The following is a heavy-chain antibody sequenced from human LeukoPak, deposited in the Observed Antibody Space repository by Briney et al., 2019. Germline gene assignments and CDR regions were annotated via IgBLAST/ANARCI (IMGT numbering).Heavy chain of an antibody. CDR1: GYTFTSYF. CDR2: ISAYNGNA. CDR3: ARADYYSAMDV. V-gene: IGHV1-18*01. J-gene: IGHJ6*02. Sequence: ASVKVSCKADGYTFTSYFISWVRQAPGQRLEWMGWISAYNGNANYAQKFLGRVTMTTDTATSTAYMELRSLRSDDTAVFYCARADYYSAMDVWGQGTSVTVSS.